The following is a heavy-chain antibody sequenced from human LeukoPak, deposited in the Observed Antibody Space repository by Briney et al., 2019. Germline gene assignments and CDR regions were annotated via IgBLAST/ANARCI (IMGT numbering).Heavy chain of an antibody. Sequence: GGSLRLSCAASGFTFSSYAMSWVRQAPGKGLEWVSAISGTGGSTYYADSVKGRLTISRDNSKNTLYLQMNSLRAEDTAVYYCARGGLFAYYFDYWGQGTLVTVSS. V-gene: IGHV3-23*01. CDR2: ISGTGGST. D-gene: IGHD3-10*02. J-gene: IGHJ4*02. CDR1: GFTFSSYA. CDR3: ARGGLFAYYFDY.